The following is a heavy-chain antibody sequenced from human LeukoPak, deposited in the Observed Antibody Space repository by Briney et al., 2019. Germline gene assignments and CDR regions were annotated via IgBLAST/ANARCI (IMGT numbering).Heavy chain of an antibody. CDR3: ARPTGGYYYYYGMDV. CDR1: GYTFTGYY. V-gene: IGHV1-2*02. Sequence: GASVNVSCQASGYTFTGYYMHWVRQAPGQGLEWMGWINPNSGGTNYAQKFQGRVTMTRNTSISTAYMELSRLRSDDTAVYYCARPTGGYYYYYGMDVWGQGTTVTVSS. CDR2: INPNSGGT. J-gene: IGHJ6*02.